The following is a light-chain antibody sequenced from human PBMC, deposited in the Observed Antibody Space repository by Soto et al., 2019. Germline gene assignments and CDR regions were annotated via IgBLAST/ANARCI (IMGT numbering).Light chain of an antibody. Sequence: EVVLTQSPVTLSLSPGERATLSCRASQRVTDSYLAWYQQKPGQAPRLLIYGTSSRATGIPDRFSGSGSGTDFSLTISRLEPEDFAVYYCQQYGSSSWTFGQGTKVDIK. CDR3: QQYGSSSWT. CDR2: GTS. CDR1: QRVTDSY. V-gene: IGKV3-20*01. J-gene: IGKJ1*01.